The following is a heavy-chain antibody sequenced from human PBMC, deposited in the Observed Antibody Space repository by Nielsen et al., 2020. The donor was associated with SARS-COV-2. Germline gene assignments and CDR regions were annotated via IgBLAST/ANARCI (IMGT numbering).Heavy chain of an antibody. J-gene: IGHJ6*02. D-gene: IGHD2-15*01. CDR3: ARAPALIGGGVDYGMDV. CDR2: MNPNSGNT. Sequence: ASVKVSCKASGYTFTSHDINWVRQATGQGLEWMGWMNPNSGNTGYAQKFQGRVTMTRNTSISTAYMELSSLRSEDTAVYYCARAPALIGGGVDYGMDVWGQGTTVTVSS. V-gene: IGHV1-8*01. CDR1: GYTFTSHD.